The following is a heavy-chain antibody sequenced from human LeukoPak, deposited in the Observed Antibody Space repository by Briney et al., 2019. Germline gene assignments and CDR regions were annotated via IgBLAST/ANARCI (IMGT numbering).Heavy chain of an antibody. V-gene: IGHV4-59*01. CDR1: GGSISSYY. CDR2: IYYSGST. Sequence: SETLSLTCSVSGGSISSYYWSWIRQPPGKGLEWIGYIYYSGSTNYNPSLKSRVTISVDTSKNQFSLKLSSVTAADTAIYYCATYRQVLLPFESWGQGTLVTVSS. CDR3: ATYRQVLLPFES. J-gene: IGHJ4*02. D-gene: IGHD2-8*02.